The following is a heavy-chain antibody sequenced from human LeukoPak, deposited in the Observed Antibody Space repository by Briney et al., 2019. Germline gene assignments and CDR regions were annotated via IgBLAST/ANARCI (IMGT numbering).Heavy chain of an antibody. CDR1: GGSISSYY. CDR3: ARGGAYSYGYHWFDP. V-gene: IGHV4-59*01. D-gene: IGHD5-18*01. CDR2: IYYSGST. J-gene: IGHJ5*02. Sequence: SETLSLTCTDSGGSISSYYWSWIRQPPGKGLEWIGYIYYSGSTNYNPSLKSRVTISVDTSKNQFSLKLSSVTAADTAVYYCARGGAYSYGYHWFDPWGQGTLVTVSS.